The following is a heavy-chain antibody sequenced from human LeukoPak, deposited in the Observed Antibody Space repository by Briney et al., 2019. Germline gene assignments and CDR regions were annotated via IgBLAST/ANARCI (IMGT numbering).Heavy chain of an antibody. V-gene: IGHV1-2*02. J-gene: IGHJ6*03. CDR1: GYTFTGYY. D-gene: IGHD6-13*01. Sequence: ASVKVSCKASGYTFTGYYMHWVRQAPGQGLEWMGWINPNSGGTNYAQKFQGRVTMTRHTSISTAYMELSRLRSDDTAVHYCARNKGIAAAGPGYYYYYMDVWGKGTTVTVSS. CDR2: INPNSGGT. CDR3: ARNKGIAAAGPGYYYYYMDV.